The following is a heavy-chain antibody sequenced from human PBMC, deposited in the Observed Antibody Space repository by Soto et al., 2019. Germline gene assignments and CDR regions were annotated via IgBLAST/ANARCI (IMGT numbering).Heavy chain of an antibody. J-gene: IGHJ4*02. CDR3: ARGYTSYFDY. CDR2: IYYSGST. D-gene: IGHD1-1*01. CDR1: GGSISSGGYY. Sequence: QVQLQESGPGLVKPSQTLSLTCTVSGGSISSGGYYWTWIRQHPGKGLEWIGYIYYSGSTYSNPSLKSLVTISVDTSKNQFSLKLSSVTAADTAVYYCARGYTSYFDYWGQGTLVTVSS. V-gene: IGHV4-31*01.